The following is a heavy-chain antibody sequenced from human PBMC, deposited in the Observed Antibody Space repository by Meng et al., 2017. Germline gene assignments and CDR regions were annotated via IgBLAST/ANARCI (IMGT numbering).Heavy chain of an antibody. Sequence: QVRWVKPGSGLKGPGGSGKVSGKASGYTVSGYAMNWVRQAPGQGLEWMGWINTNTGNPTYAQGFTGRFVFSLDTSVSTAYLQISSLKAEDTAVYYCAREGRVDFDYWGQGTLVTVSS. CDR1: GYTVSGYA. CDR2: INTNTGNP. J-gene: IGHJ4*02. V-gene: IGHV7-4-1*02. CDR3: AREGRVDFDY. D-gene: IGHD1-26*01.